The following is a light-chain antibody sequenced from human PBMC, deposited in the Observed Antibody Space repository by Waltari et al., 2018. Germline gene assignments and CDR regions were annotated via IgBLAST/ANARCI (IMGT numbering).Light chain of an antibody. CDR3: QQYNNWPPWT. Sequence: EIVLTQSPATLSVSPGERATLSCRARQTVSSNLAWYQQKPGQAPRLLIYGVSTRATGIPARFRGSGSGTEFTLTISSLQSEDFAVYYCQQYNNWPPWTFGQGTKVEVK. CDR2: GVS. J-gene: IGKJ1*01. CDR1: QTVSSN. V-gene: IGKV3-15*01.